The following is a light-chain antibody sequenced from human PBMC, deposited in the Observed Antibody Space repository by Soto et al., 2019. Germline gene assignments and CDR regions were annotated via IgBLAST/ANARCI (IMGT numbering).Light chain of an antibody. CDR1: QSVSSSY. Sequence: EIVLTQSPGTLSLSPGERATLSCRASQSVSSSYLGWYQQKPGQAPRLLIYGASNRATGIPDRFSGIGSGTDFTLTIRGLEPDDFAVYYCQQYGSSPLTFGEGTKVEIK. V-gene: IGKV3-20*01. CDR3: QQYGSSPLT. CDR2: GAS. J-gene: IGKJ4*01.